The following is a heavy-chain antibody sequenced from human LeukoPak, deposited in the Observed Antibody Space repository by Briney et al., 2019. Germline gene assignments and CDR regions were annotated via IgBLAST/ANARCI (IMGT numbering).Heavy chain of an antibody. CDR2: ISSNGGST. V-gene: IGHV3-64D*06. J-gene: IGHJ4*02. Sequence: GGSLRHSCSASGFTFSSYAMHWVRQAPGKGLEYVSAISSNGGSTYYADSVKGRFTISRDNSKNTLYLQMSSLRAEDTAVYYCVKSGYGDSRPFDYWGQGTLVTVSS. CDR3: VKSGYGDSRPFDY. D-gene: IGHD4-17*01. CDR1: GFTFSSYA.